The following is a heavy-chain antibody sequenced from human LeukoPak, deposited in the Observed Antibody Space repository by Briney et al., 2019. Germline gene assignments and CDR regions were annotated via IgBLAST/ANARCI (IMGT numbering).Heavy chain of an antibody. V-gene: IGHV4-59*11. CDR3: ARGILRFLEWSIGDYYYYMDV. Sequence: SETLSLTCTVSGGSISSHYWSWIRQPPGKGLEWIGYIYYSGSTNYNPSLKSRVTISVDTSKNQFSLKLSSVTAADTDVYYCARGILRFLEWSIGDYYYYMDVWGKGTTVTVSS. D-gene: IGHD3-3*01. J-gene: IGHJ6*03. CDR2: IYYSGST. CDR1: GGSISSHY.